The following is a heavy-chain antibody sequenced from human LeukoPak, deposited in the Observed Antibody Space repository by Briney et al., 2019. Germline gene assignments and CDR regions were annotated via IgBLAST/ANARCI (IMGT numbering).Heavy chain of an antibody. D-gene: IGHD3-10*01. Sequence: GASVKVSCKASGYTFTGYYMHWVRQAPGQGLEWMGWINPNSGGTNYAQKFQGRVTMTRDTSISTAYMELSRLRSDDTAVYYCALLLWFGELSPYFDYWGQGTLVTVSS. CDR3: ALLLWFGELSPYFDY. V-gene: IGHV1-2*02. CDR2: INPNSGGT. J-gene: IGHJ4*02. CDR1: GYTFTGYY.